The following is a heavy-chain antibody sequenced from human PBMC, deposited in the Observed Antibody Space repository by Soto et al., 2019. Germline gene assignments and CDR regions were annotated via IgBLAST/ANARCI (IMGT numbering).Heavy chain of an antibody. CDR3: ARDRAVLVPAALNDYYYYGMDV. J-gene: IGHJ6*02. D-gene: IGHD2-2*01. CDR2: MNPNSGNT. V-gene: IGHV1-8*01. Sequence: QVQLVQSGAEVKKPGASVKVSCKASGYTFTSYDINWVRQATGQGLEWMGWMNPNSGNTGYAQKFQGRVTMTRYTSISTAYMELSSLRSEDTAVYYCARDRAVLVPAALNDYYYYGMDVWGQGTTVTVSS. CDR1: GYTFTSYD.